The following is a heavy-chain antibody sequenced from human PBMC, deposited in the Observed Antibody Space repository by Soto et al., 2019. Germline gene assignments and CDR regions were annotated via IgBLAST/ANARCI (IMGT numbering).Heavy chain of an antibody. V-gene: IGHV1-69*13. D-gene: IGHD1-26*01. J-gene: IGHJ5*02. CDR2: IIPIFGTA. CDR3: ARGKGATMRLDNWFDP. CDR1: GGTFSSYA. Sequence: SVKVSCKASGGTFSSYAISWVRQAPGQGLEWMGGIIPIFGTANYAQKFQGRVTITADESTSTAYMELSSLRSEDTAVYYCARGKGATMRLDNWFDPWGQGTLVTVSS.